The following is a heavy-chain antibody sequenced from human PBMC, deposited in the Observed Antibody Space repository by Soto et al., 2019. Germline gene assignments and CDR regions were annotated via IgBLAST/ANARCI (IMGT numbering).Heavy chain of an antibody. V-gene: IGHV1-18*04. CDR2: ISTSDGNT. CDR1: GYTFTSFG. J-gene: IGHJ3*02. Sequence: QVQLVQSGPEVKKPGASVKVSCKASGYTFTSFGISWVRQAPGQGPEWMGWISTSDGNTNYSQKLQDRVTMTTDTSTSTAYMELRSLSSDDSAVYYCARWACASSDWYLGAFDIWGQGTPVTVSS. CDR3: ARWACASSDWYLGAFDI. D-gene: IGHD6-19*01.